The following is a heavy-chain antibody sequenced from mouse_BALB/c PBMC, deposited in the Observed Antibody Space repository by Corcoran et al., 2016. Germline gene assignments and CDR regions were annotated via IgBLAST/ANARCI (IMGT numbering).Heavy chain of an antibody. J-gene: IGHJ3*01. CDR1: GYTFTDYY. V-gene: IGHV1-19*01. Sequence: EVQLQQSGPELVKPGASVKMSCKASGYTFTDYYMDWVKQSHGESFEWIGRVNPYNGGTSYNQKFKGKAKLTVDKSSSTAYMELNSLTSEDSAVYYCARRSTRITGGWFAYWGQGTLVTVSA. CDR3: ARRSTRITGGWFAY. D-gene: IGHD2-4*01. CDR2: VNPYNGGT.